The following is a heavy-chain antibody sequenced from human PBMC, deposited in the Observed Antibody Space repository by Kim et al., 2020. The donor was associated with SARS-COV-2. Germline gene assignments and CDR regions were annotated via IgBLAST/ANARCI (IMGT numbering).Heavy chain of an antibody. CDR1: GGSISSSSYY. J-gene: IGHJ4*02. CDR2: IYYSGST. V-gene: IGHV4-39*01. Sequence: SETLSLTCTVSGGSISSSSYYWGWIRQPPGKGLEWIGSIYYSGSTYYNPSLKSRVTISVDTSKNQFSLKLSSVTAADTAVYYCARHGGGAAAPAFDYWGQGTLVTVSS. CDR3: ARHGGGAAAPAFDY. D-gene: IGHD6-13*01.